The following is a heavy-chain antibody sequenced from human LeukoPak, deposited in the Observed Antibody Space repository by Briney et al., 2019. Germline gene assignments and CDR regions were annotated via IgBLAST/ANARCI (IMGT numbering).Heavy chain of an antibody. V-gene: IGHV1-24*01. D-gene: IGHD2-2*01. Sequence: AASVKVSCKVSGYTLTGLSMHWVRQAPGKGLEWMGGFDPEDGETIYAQKFQGRVTMTEDTSTDTAYMELSSLRSEDTAVYYCATVSLGCSSTSCYLYYYYMDVWGKGTTVTVSS. CDR1: GYTLTGLS. CDR3: ATVSLGCSSTSCYLYYYYMDV. J-gene: IGHJ6*03. CDR2: FDPEDGET.